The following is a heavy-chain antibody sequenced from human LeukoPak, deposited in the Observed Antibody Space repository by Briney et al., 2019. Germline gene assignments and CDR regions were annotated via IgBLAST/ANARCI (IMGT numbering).Heavy chain of an antibody. CDR1: GYTFTSYG. CDR2: ISAYNGNT. CDR3: ARNYCSGGSCYSDFDY. V-gene: IGHV1-18*01. Sequence: GASVKVSCKASGYTFTSYGISWVRQAPGQGLEWMGWISAYNGNTNYAQKLQGRVTMTTDTSTSTAYMELRTLRSDDTAVYYCARNYCSGGSCYSDFDYWGQGTLVTVSS. D-gene: IGHD2-15*01. J-gene: IGHJ4*02.